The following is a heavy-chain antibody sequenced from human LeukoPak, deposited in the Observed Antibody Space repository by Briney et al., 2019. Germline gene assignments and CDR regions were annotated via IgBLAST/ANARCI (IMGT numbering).Heavy chain of an antibody. CDR1: GFTFSSYS. J-gene: IGHJ4*02. D-gene: IGHD4-17*01. V-gene: IGHV3-21*01. CDR2: ISSSSSYI. Sequence: GGSLRLSCAASGFTFSSYSMNWVRQAPGKGLEWVSSISSSSSYIYYADSVKGRFTISRDNAKNSLYLQMNSLRAEDTAVYYCVITRGDYGDYFDYWGQGTLVTVSS. CDR3: VITRGDYGDYFDY.